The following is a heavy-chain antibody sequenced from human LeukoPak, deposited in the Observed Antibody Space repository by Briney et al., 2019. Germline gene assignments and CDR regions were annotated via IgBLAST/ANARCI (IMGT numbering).Heavy chain of an antibody. Sequence: SETLSLTCTVSGGSISSYYWSWIRQPPGKGLEWIGYIYCSGSTNYNPSLKSRVTISVDTSKNQFSLKLSSVTAADTAMYYCARYSGYYLSYFDYWGQGTLVTVSS. D-gene: IGHD3-22*01. CDR3: ARYSGYYLSYFDY. CDR1: GGSISSYY. CDR2: IYCSGST. V-gene: IGHV4-59*12. J-gene: IGHJ4*02.